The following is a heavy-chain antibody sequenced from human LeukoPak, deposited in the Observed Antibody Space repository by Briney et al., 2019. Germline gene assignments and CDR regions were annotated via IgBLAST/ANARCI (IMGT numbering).Heavy chain of an antibody. J-gene: IGHJ4*02. Sequence: GGSLRLSCAASGFTFSTYAMSWVRQAPGKGLEWVSAISGSGSSTYYADSVKGRFTISRDNSKNTLYLQMNSLRAEDTAVYYCAKERSMSSSTLLVGDYWGQGTLVTVSS. D-gene: IGHD2-2*01. CDR1: GFTFSTYA. CDR3: AKERSMSSSTLLVGDY. V-gene: IGHV3-23*01. CDR2: ISGSGSST.